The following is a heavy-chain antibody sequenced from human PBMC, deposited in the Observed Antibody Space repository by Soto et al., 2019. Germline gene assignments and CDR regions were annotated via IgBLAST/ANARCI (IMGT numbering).Heavy chain of an antibody. CDR1: DGGINWGTPY. V-gene: IGHV4-39*01. J-gene: IGHJ5*02. Sequence: QVQLQESGPGMVKPSETLSLTCTVSDGGINWGTPYWDWIRQSPGKGLEWIGNIYYNGNTLYNPSLGRRVTISLDRSKNQFSLTLRSVTAAVSAIYYCARTADNWFDPWGQGILVTVSS. D-gene: IGHD6-19*01. CDR2: IYYNGNT. CDR3: ARTADNWFDP.